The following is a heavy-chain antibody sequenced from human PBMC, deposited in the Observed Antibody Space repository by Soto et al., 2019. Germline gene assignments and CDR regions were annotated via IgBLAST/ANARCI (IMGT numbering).Heavy chain of an antibody. D-gene: IGHD3-10*01. V-gene: IGHV3-21*01. CDR2: ISSSSSYI. Sequence: EVQLVESGGGLVKPGGSLRLSCAASGFTFSSYSMNWVRQAPGKGLEWVSSISSSSSYIYYADSVKGRFTISRDNAKNSLHLQMTSLRAGATAVYYCASDRGGDLKAFDSWGQGTMVTVSS. CDR3: ASDRGGDLKAFDS. J-gene: IGHJ3*02. CDR1: GFTFSSYS.